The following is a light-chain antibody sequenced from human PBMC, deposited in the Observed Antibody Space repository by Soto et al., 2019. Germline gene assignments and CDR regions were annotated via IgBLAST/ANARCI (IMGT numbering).Light chain of an antibody. CDR2: DES. CDR3: HQYNGCPRT. CDR1: QSVSSY. J-gene: IGKJ1*01. Sequence: EIVLTQSPPTLSFSPGERATLSFGASQSVSSYLAWYQQKPGQAPRLLIYDESNRATGIPDRFSGSGSGKEFTITITSLQYEDFEVYYCHQYNGCPRTLGQGTKV. V-gene: IGKV3-11*01.